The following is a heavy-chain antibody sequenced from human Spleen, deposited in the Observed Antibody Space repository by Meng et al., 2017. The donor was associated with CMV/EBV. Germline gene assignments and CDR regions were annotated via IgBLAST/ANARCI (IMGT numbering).Heavy chain of an antibody. CDR1: GGSFSGYY. D-gene: IGHD1-7*01. Sequence: ESLKISCAVYGGSFSGYYWSWIRQPPGKGLEWIGEINHSGSTNYNPSLKSRVTISVDTSKNQFSLKLNSVTAADTAVYFCARETIGTGTSAGSWGQGTLVTVSS. CDR3: ARETIGTGTSAGS. CDR2: INHSGST. V-gene: IGHV4-34*01. J-gene: IGHJ5*02.